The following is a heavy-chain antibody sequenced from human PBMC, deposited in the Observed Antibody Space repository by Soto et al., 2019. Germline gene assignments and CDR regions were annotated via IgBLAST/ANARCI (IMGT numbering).Heavy chain of an antibody. CDR3: ARRGSSSVYYYYGMDV. CDR1: GYSFTSYW. Sequence: GESLKIPCKGSGYSFTSYWIGWVRQMPGKGLEWMGIIYPGDSDTRYSPSFQGQVTISADKSISTAYLQWSSLKASDTAMYYCARRGSSSVYYYYGMDVWGQGTTVTVSS. V-gene: IGHV5-51*01. CDR2: IYPGDSDT. J-gene: IGHJ6*02. D-gene: IGHD6-6*01.